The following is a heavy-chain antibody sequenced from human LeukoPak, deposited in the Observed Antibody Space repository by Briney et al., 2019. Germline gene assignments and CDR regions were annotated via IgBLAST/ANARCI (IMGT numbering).Heavy chain of an antibody. CDR2: IIPIFGTA. CDR1: EGTFSSYG. D-gene: IGHD2-2*01. J-gene: IGHJ6*03. Sequence: ASVKVSCEASEGTFSSYGISWVRQAPGQGLEWMGGIIPIFGTANYAQRFQGRVTITADKSTSTAYMELSSLRSEDTAVYYCARGPNVRYQYYDYYYYMDVWGKGTTVTVAS. CDR3: ARGPNVRYQYYDYYYYMDV. V-gene: IGHV1-69*06.